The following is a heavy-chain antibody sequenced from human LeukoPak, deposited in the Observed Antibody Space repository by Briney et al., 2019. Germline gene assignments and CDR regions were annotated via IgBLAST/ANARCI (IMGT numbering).Heavy chain of an antibody. CDR2: ISAYNGNT. CDR1: GYTFTSYG. V-gene: IGHV1-18*01. Sequence: ASVKVSCKASGYTFTSYGISWVRQAPGQGLEWMGWISAYNGNTNYAQKLQGRVTMTTDTSTSTAYMELRSLRSDDTAMYYCARSDYYDSSGSSLYWGQGTLVTVSS. J-gene: IGHJ4*02. D-gene: IGHD3-22*01. CDR3: ARSDYYDSSGSSLY.